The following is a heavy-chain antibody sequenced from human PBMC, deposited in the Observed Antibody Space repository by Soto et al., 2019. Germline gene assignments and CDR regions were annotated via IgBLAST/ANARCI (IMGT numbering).Heavy chain of an antibody. V-gene: IGHV1-46*01. CDR3: SRYGAAAANVCFGY. CDR2: INPSGGST. D-gene: IGHD6-13*01. Sequence: QVQLVQSGAEVKKPGASVKVSCKASGYTFTSYYMHWVRQAPGQVLEWMGIINPSGGSTSYAQKFEGRVTMTRDTSTSTVYIELSSLRDEDTAVYYCSRYGAAAANVCFGYWGQGTLVTVSS. CDR1: GYTFTSYY. J-gene: IGHJ4*02.